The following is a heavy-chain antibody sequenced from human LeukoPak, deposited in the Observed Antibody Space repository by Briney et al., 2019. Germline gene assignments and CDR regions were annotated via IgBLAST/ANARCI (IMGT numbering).Heavy chain of an antibody. V-gene: IGHV3-30*03. D-gene: IGHD6-6*01. CDR2: ISYDGSNK. CDR3: ARYSSSSIFVY. Sequence: GGSLRLSCAASGFTFSSYGMHWVRQAPGKGLEWVAVISYDGSNKYYAGSVKGRFTISRDNSKNTLYLQMNSLRAEDTAVYYCARYSSSSIFVYWGQGTLVTVSS. CDR1: GFTFSSYG. J-gene: IGHJ4*02.